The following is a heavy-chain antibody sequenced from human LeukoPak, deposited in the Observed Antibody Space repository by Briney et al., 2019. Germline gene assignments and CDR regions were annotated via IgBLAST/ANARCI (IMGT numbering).Heavy chain of an antibody. CDR1: GFTFSSYG. V-gene: IGHV3-30*02. D-gene: IGHD6-6*01. J-gene: IGHJ4*02. Sequence: QPGGSLRLSCAASGFTFSSYGMHWVRQAPGKGLEWVAVIWYGGSNKYYADSVKGRFTISRDNSKNTLYLQMNSLRAEDTAVYYCAKDEGSSLDYWGQGTLVTVSS. CDR3: AKDEGSSLDY. CDR2: IWYGGSNK.